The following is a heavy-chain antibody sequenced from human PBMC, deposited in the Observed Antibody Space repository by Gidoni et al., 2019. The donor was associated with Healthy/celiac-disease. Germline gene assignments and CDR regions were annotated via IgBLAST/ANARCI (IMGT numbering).Heavy chain of an antibody. V-gene: IGHV4-39*01. CDR3: ARLPVGRVPAAIWIY. CDR1: GGSISSRSYY. Sequence: QLQLQESGPGQVKPSETLSLTGTVSGGSISSRSYYWGWIRQPPGKGLEWIGSFYYCGSTYSHPSLKSRVTISVDTSNNQFSLKLSSVTAADTAVYYCARLPVGRVPAAIWIYWGQGTLVTVSS. J-gene: IGHJ4*02. CDR2: FYYCGST. D-gene: IGHD2-2*01.